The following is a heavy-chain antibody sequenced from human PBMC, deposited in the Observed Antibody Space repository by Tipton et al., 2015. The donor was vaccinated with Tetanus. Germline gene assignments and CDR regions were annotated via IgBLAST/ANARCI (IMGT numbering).Heavy chain of an antibody. V-gene: IGHV4-59*01. CDR1: GGSINNFY. CDR3: ARGSGWADF. Sequence: GLVKPSGTLSLTCTVSGGSINNFYWSWIRQPPGKGLEWIGYIFYGGTTNYNPFLKSRVTISLDTSKNQFSLQLSSVTAADTAVYYCARGSGWADFWGQGTQVTVSS. CDR2: IFYGGTT. J-gene: IGHJ4*02. D-gene: IGHD6-19*01.